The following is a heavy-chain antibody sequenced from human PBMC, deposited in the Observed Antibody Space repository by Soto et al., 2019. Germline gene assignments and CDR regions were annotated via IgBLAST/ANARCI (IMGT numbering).Heavy chain of an antibody. CDR1: GGSISSGGYY. CDR2: IYYSGST. CDR3: ARDYDILTAHHPIAFDI. D-gene: IGHD3-9*01. Sequence: SETLSLTCTVSGGSISSGGYYWSWIRQHPGKGLEWIGYIYYSGSTYYNPSLKSRVTISVDTSKNQFSLKLSSVTAADTAVYYCARDYDILTAHHPIAFDIWGEGPMVTVS. V-gene: IGHV4-31*03. J-gene: IGHJ3*02.